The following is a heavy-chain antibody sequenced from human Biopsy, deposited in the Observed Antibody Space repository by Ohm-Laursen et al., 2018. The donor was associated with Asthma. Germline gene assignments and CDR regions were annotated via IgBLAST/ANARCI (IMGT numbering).Heavy chain of an antibody. CDR2: INSVFGTT. CDR1: GGTFNTYV. Sequence: SVKVSCKSLGGTFNTYVIGWVRQAPGQGLEWVGGINSVFGTTTYPQKFQDGVTITADDSTSTVYMELSSLRSEDTAVYYCARKAGSCISRTCYSLDFWGQGTLVTVSS. J-gene: IGHJ4*02. V-gene: IGHV1-69*13. D-gene: IGHD2-2*01. CDR3: ARKAGSCISRTCYSLDF.